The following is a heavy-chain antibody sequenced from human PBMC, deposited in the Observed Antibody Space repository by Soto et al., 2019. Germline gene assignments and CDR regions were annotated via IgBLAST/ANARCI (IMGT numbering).Heavy chain of an antibody. CDR2: IFYLGSS. CDR3: ATHALARRKNNWFDP. Sequence: SETLSLTCTVSGDSIISSDFYWGWVRQPPGQGLEWIGSIFYLGSSYYNPSLKSRVTMSVDTSKNQFSLRLRSVTAADTALYFCATHALARRKNNWFDPWGQGIMVTVSS. CDR1: GDSIISSDFY. V-gene: IGHV4-39*01. D-gene: IGHD3-3*02. J-gene: IGHJ5*02.